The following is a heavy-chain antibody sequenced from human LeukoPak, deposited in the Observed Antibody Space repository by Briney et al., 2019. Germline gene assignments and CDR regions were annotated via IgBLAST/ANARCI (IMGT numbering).Heavy chain of an antibody. D-gene: IGHD6-13*01. Sequence: GGSLRLSCAASGFTFSSYDMHWVRLATGKGLEWVSAIGTAGDTYYPGSVKGRFTISRENAKNSLYLQMNSLRAGDTAVYYCARAAPGQQLVGDYGYYYGMDVWGQGTTVTVSS. CDR1: GFTFSSYD. CDR3: ARAAPGQQLVGDYGYYYGMDV. V-gene: IGHV3-13*04. J-gene: IGHJ6*02. CDR2: IGTAGDT.